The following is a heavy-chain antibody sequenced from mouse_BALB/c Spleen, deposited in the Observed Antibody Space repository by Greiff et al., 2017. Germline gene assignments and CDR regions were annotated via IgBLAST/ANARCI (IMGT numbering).Heavy chain of an antibody. J-gene: IGHJ3*01. Sequence: VQLQQSGAELVKPGASVKLSCTASGFNIKDTYMHWVKQRPEQGLEWIGRIDPANGNTKYDPNFQGKATITADTSSNTAYLQLSSLTSEDTAVYYCSLYYDYLAWFAYWGQGTLVTVSA. D-gene: IGHD2-4*01. CDR1: GFNIKDTY. CDR3: SLYYDYLAWFAY. CDR2: IDPANGNT. V-gene: IGHV14-3*02.